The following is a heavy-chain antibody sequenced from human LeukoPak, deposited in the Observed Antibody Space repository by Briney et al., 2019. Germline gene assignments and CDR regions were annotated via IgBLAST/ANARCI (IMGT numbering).Heavy chain of an antibody. CDR1: GYTFTSYA. D-gene: IGHD2-15*01. Sequence: ASVKVSCKASGYTFTSYAMHWVSQAPGQRLEWMGWINAGNGNAKYIQKFQGRVTFTRDTSASTAYMELSSLRSEDTAVYYCASIDYGDYWGQGTLVTVSS. J-gene: IGHJ4*02. CDR2: INAGNGNA. V-gene: IGHV1-3*01. CDR3: ASIDYGDY.